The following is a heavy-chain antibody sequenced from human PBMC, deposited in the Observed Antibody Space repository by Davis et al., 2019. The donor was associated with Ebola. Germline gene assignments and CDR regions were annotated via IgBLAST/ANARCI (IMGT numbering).Heavy chain of an antibody. V-gene: IGHV3-74*01. D-gene: IGHD2-2*01. CDR3: ARDRGYCSSTSCYGYYGMDV. Sequence: PGGSLRLSCAASGFTFSSYWMHWVRHAPGKGLVWVSRINSDGSSTSYADSVKGRFTISRDNAKNSLYLQMNSLRAEDTAVYYCARDRGYCSSTSCYGYYGMDVWGQGTTVTVSS. CDR2: INSDGSST. CDR1: GFTFSSYW. J-gene: IGHJ6*02.